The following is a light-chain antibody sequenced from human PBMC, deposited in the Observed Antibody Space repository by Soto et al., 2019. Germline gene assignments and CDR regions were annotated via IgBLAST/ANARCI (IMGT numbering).Light chain of an antibody. Sequence: QSALTQPASVSGSPGQSITISCTGTSSDVGGYNYVSWYQQHPGNAPKLMIYDVSNRPSGVSNRFSGSKSGNTASLTISGLQAEDEADDYCSSYTSSSTLAFGTGTKLTVL. CDR3: SSYTSSSTLA. CDR2: DVS. J-gene: IGLJ1*01. V-gene: IGLV2-14*01. CDR1: SSDVGGYNY.